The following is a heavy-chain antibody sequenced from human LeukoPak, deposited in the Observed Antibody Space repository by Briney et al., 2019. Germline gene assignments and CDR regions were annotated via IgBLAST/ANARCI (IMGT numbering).Heavy chain of an antibody. J-gene: IGHJ3*01. D-gene: IGHD3-10*01. CDR1: GYTFTGYY. Sequence: ASVKVSCKASGYTFTGYYMHWVRQAPGQGLEWMGWINPNSGGTNHAQKFQGRVTMTRDTSISTAYMELSRLRSDDTAVYYCARSSQGFGEFFWGQGTMVTVSS. CDR3: ARSSQGFGEFF. V-gene: IGHV1-2*02. CDR2: INPNSGGT.